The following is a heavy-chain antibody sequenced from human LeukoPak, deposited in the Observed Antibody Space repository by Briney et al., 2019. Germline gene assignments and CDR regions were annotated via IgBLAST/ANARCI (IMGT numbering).Heavy chain of an antibody. CDR2: INSDGSST. D-gene: IGHD4-23*01. Sequence: TGGSLRLSCAASGFTFSSYWMHWVRQAPGKGLVWVSRINSDGSSTSYADSVKGRFTIPRDNAKNTLYLQMNSLRAEDTAVYYCARVPYDYGGAWGFDYWGQGTLVIVSS. J-gene: IGHJ4*02. CDR3: ARVPYDYGGAWGFDY. V-gene: IGHV3-74*01. CDR1: GFTFSSYW.